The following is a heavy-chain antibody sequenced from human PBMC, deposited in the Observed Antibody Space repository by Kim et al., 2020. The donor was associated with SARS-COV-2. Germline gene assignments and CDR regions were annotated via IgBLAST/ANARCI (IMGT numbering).Heavy chain of an antibody. CDR1: GFTFSDHY. Sequence: GGSLRLSCAASGFTFSDHYMDWVRQAPGKGLEWVGRTRNKANSYTTEYAASVKGRFTISRDDSKNSLYLQMNSLKTEDTAVYYCARVRYSYGSSNYFDYWGQGTLVTVSS. D-gene: IGHD5-18*01. J-gene: IGHJ4*02. CDR3: ARVRYSYGSSNYFDY. CDR2: TRNKANSYTT. V-gene: IGHV3-72*01.